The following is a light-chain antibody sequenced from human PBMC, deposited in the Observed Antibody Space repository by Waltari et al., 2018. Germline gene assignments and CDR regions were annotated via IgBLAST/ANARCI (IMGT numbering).Light chain of an antibody. CDR1: SSDVGGYNY. CDR3: SSYAGSNNLV. CDR2: EVS. V-gene: IGLV2-8*01. J-gene: IGLJ2*01. Sequence: QSALTQPPSASGSPGQSVTISCTGISSDVGGYNYVSWYQQHPGKAPNLMIYEVSKRPPGVPDHFSGSKSGNTASLTVSGLQAEDEADYYCSSYAGSNNLVFGGGTKLTVL.